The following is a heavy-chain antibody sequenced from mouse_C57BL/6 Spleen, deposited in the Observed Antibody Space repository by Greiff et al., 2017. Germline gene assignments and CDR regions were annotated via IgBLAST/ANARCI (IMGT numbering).Heavy chain of an antibody. J-gene: IGHJ2*01. CDR2: FYPGSGSI. CDR1: GYTFTEYT. Sequence: VKLVESGAELVKPGASVKLSCKASGYTFTEYTIHWVKQRSGQGLEWIGWFYPGSGSIKYNEKFKDKATLTADKSSSTVYMELSRLTSEDSAVYFCARHEDNGNFLYYFDYWGQGTTLTVSS. CDR3: ARHEDNGNFLYYFDY. V-gene: IGHV1-62-2*01. D-gene: IGHD2-1*01.